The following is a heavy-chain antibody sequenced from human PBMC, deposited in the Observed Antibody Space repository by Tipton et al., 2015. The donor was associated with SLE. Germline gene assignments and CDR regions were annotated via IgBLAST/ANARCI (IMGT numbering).Heavy chain of an antibody. CDR2: IYYSGST. V-gene: IGHV4-59*01. Sequence: TLSLTCTVSGDSISSYYWSWIRQPPGKGLEWIGYIYYSGSTNYNPSLKSRVTISVDTSKNQFSLKLSSVTAADTAVYYRARGALVQGVIPIVLDIWGQGTMVTVSS. CDR3: ARGALVQGVIPIVLDI. D-gene: IGHD3-10*01. J-gene: IGHJ3*02. CDR1: GDSISSYY.